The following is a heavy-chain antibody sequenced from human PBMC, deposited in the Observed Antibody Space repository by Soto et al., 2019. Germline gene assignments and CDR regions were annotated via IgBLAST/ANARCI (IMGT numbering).Heavy chain of an antibody. J-gene: IGHJ4*02. V-gene: IGHV4-61*02. CDR3: ARDQRLDSYSSPLYLYFDS. Sequence: PSETLSLTCTVSGGSISTSNNYWSWIRQSAGKGLEWIGRIYTSGTTNYNPSIKSRVTMSVDTSKSRFSLKLTSVTAADTAVYYCARDQRLDSYSSPLYLYFDSWGQGSLVTVSS. CDR2: IYTSGTT. CDR1: GGSISTSNNY. D-gene: IGHD6-19*01.